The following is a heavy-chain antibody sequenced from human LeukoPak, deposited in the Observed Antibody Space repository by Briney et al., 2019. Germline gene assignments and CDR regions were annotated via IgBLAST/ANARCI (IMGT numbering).Heavy chain of an antibody. J-gene: IGHJ4*02. CDR3: TIDYDYAWGSFRLGY. CDR2: IKSMTDGGAT. CDR1: GFTFSDAW. Sequence: GGSLRLSCAAFGFTFSDAWMSWVRQAPGKGLEWIGRIKSMTDGGATDYAAPVKGRFTVSRDDSRNTLYLQMSNLKTEDTAVYYCTIDYDYAWGSFRLGYWGQGTQVTVSS. D-gene: IGHD3-16*02. V-gene: IGHV3-15*01.